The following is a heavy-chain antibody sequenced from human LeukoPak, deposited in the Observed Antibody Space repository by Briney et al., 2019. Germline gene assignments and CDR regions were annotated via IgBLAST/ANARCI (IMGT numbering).Heavy chain of an antibody. Sequence: PGGSLRLSCAASGFTFSSYAMSWVRQAPGKGLEWVSAISGSGGSTYYADSVKGRFTISRDNSKNTLYLQMNSLRAADTAVYYCAKDVEQQLVRVGAFDIWGQGTMVTVSS. V-gene: IGHV3-23*01. J-gene: IGHJ3*02. CDR3: AKDVEQQLVRVGAFDI. CDR2: ISGSGGST. D-gene: IGHD6-13*01. CDR1: GFTFSSYA.